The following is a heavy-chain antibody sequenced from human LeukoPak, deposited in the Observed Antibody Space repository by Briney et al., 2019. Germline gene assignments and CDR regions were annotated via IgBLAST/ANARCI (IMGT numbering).Heavy chain of an antibody. CDR1: GASISSYY. J-gene: IGHJ4*02. CDR3: AGQNCGGDCRVRY. V-gene: IGHV4-59*01. D-gene: IGHD2-21*02. CDR2: IYYSGDT. Sequence: TAETLSLTCTVSGASISSYYWSWIRQPPGKGLEWIGYIYYSGDTNYNPSLKSRVTISVDTSKNQFSLKLSSVTAADTAVYYCAGQNCGGDCRVRYWGRGTLVTVSS.